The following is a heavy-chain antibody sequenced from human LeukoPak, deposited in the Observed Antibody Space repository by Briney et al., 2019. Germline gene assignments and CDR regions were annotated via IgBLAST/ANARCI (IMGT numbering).Heavy chain of an antibody. Sequence: PSQTLSLTCAVSGGSLSSGGYSWSWIRQPPGKGLEWLGYIYHSGSTYYKPSLKSRVTISVNRSKNQFSLKLSSVTAADTAVYYCARAPLIAAAGSYYFDYWGQGTLVTVSS. J-gene: IGHJ4*02. CDR3: ARAPLIAAAGSYYFDY. D-gene: IGHD6-13*01. V-gene: IGHV4-30-2*01. CDR2: IYHSGST. CDR1: GGSLSSGGYS.